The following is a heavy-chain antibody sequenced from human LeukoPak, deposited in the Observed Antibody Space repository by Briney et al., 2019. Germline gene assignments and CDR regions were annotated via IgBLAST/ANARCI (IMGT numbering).Heavy chain of an antibody. CDR2: IWYDGSNK. CDR1: GFTFSNYG. CDR3: AKVLAVSSYGAKSVFDH. Sequence: GGSLRLSCAASGFTFSNYGMHWVRQAPGKGLEWVAFIWYDGSNKYYADSVKGRFTISRDNSKNTVYLQMNSLRAEDTAVYYCAKVLAVSSYGAKSVFDHWGQGTLVTVSS. J-gene: IGHJ4*02. V-gene: IGHV3-30*02. D-gene: IGHD4-23*01.